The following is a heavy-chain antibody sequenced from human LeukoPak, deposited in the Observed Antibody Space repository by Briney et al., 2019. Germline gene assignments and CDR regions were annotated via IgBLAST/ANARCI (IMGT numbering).Heavy chain of an antibody. D-gene: IGHD3-22*01. V-gene: IGHV3-21*01. CDR1: GFTFSSYS. CDR2: ISSSSSYI. Sequence: PGGSLRLSCAASGFTFSSYSMNWVRQAPGKGLEWVSSISSSSSYIYYADSVKGRFTISRDNAKNSLYLQMNSLRAEDTAVYYCAGDNDYYDSSGYIDYWGQGTLVTVSS. J-gene: IGHJ4*02. CDR3: AGDNDYYDSSGYIDY.